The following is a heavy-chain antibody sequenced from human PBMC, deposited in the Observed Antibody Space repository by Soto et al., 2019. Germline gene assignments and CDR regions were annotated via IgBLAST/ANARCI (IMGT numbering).Heavy chain of an antibody. Sequence: PSETLSLTCIVSGGSIRNDGYYWDWIRQPPGKGLEWIGNISYSGTTNYNPSLKSRVTISVDTSKNQFSLKLSSVTAADTAVYYCAREFSTVTNYGMDVWGQGTTVTVSS. CDR3: AREFSTVTNYGMDV. CDR2: ISYSGTT. V-gene: IGHV4-61*08. J-gene: IGHJ6*02. CDR1: GGSIRNDGYY. D-gene: IGHD4-17*01.